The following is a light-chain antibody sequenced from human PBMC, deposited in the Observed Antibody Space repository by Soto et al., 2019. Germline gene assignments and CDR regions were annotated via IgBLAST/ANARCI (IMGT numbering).Light chain of an antibody. J-gene: IGLJ1*01. V-gene: IGLV2-23*02. CDR2: EVT. CDR3: CSYAGSNSYI. Sequence: QSVLTQPASVSGSPGQSITISCTGTSSVVGSYNLVSWYQHHPGKAPKLMVYEVTKRPSGVSIRFSGSKSGTTASLTISGLQAEDEADYFCCSYAGSNSYIFGIGTKVTVL. CDR1: SSVVGSYNL.